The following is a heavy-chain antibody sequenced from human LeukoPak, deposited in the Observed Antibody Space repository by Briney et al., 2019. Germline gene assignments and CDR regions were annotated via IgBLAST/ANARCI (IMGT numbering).Heavy chain of an antibody. CDR2: INPNSGGT. V-gene: IGHV1-2*02. J-gene: IGHJ6*02. D-gene: IGHD2-2*01. Sequence: ASVKVSCKASGYTFTCYYMHWVRQAPGQGLEWMGWINPNSGGTNYAQKFQGRVTMTRDTSISTAYMELSRLRSDDTAVYYCARGDIVVVPATDYYYYYGMDVWGQGTTVTVSS. CDR1: GYTFTCYY. CDR3: ARGDIVVVPATDYYYYYGMDV.